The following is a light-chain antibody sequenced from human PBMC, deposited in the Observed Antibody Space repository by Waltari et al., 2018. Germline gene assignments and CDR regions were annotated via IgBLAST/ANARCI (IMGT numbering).Light chain of an antibody. CDR2: DAS. J-gene: IGKJ4*01. CDR3: QQRSNWPPLT. V-gene: IGKV3-11*01. Sequence: IVLTQSPATLSLSPGERATLSCRASQGVSIYLAWYQQKPGQAPRLLIYDASNRATGIPARFSGSGAGTDFTLTISSLEPEDFAVYYCQQRSNWPPLTFGGGTKVEIK. CDR1: QGVSIY.